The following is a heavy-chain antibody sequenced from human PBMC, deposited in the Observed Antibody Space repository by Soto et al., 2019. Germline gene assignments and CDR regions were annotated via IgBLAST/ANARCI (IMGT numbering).Heavy chain of an antibody. D-gene: IGHD6-19*01. V-gene: IGHV3-21*01. CDR1: GFTFSSYS. CDR3: ARDTPSQWLVLYYFDY. J-gene: IGHJ4*02. Sequence: GGSLRLSCAASGFTFSSYSMNWVRQAPGKGLEWVSSISSSSSYIYYADSVKGRFTISRDNAKNSLYLQMNSLRAENTAVYYCARDTPSQWLVLYYFDYWGQGTLVTVSS. CDR2: ISSSSSYI.